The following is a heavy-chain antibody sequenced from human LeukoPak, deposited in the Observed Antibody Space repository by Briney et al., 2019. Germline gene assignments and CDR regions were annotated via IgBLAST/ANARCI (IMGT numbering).Heavy chain of an antibody. CDR1: GGSFSGYY. D-gene: IGHD2-2*01. Sequence: SETLSLTCAVYGGSFSGYYWSWIRQPPGKGLEWIGEINHSGSTNYNPSLKSRVTISVDTSKNQFSLKLSSVTAADTAVYYCARTVPDIVVVPAANYWGQGTLVTVSS. J-gene: IGHJ4*02. CDR2: INHSGST. CDR3: ARTVPDIVVVPAANY. V-gene: IGHV4-34*01.